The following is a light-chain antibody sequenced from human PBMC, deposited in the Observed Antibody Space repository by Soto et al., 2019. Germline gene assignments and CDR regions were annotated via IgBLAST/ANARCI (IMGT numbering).Light chain of an antibody. Sequence: QSMLTQPASVSGSPGQSITISCTGTSSDVGGYNYVSWYQQHPGKAPKLIVYEVTNRPSGVSNRFSGSKSGNTASLTISGLQAEDEADYSCCSYTSSNSMVFGTGTKVTVL. CDR2: EVT. CDR1: SSDVGGYNY. J-gene: IGLJ1*01. CDR3: CSYTSSNSMV. V-gene: IGLV2-14*01.